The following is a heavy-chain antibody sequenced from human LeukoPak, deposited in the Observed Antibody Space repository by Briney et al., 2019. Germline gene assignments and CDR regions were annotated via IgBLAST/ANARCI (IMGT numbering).Heavy chain of an antibody. D-gene: IGHD3-22*01. CDR1: GFSFRSYG. V-gene: IGHV3-30*18. CDR2: IGSDGSEK. CDR3: AKEIYYDSSAFFDY. Sequence: PGGSLRLSCAASGFSFRSYGIHWVRQAPGKGLEWVAVIGSDGSEKYYADSVKGRFTISRDNSKNTLYLQMNSLRTEDTAMYFCAKEIYYDSSAFFDYWGQGTLVTVSS. J-gene: IGHJ4*02.